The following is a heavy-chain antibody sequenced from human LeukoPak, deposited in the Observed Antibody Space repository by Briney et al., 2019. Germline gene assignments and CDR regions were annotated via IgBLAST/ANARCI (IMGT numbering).Heavy chain of an antibody. J-gene: IGHJ4*02. CDR1: GLTFSGYS. CDR2: IGSSGLYI. Sequence: GGSLRLSCAASGLTFSGYSVNWVRQAPGKGLEWVSSIGSSGLYIYYADSVKGRFTISRDNAKNSLYLQMNSLRAEDTAVYYCASGGITTFDYWGQGTLVTVSS. D-gene: IGHD3-10*01. CDR3: ASGGITTFDY. V-gene: IGHV3-21*01.